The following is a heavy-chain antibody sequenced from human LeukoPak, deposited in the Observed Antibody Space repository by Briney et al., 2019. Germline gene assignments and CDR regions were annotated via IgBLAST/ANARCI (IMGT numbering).Heavy chain of an antibody. D-gene: IGHD6-13*01. CDR1: GFTFSSYS. CDR3: ARDAPKSRAAGGKNWFDP. Sequence: PGGSLRLSCAASGFTFSSYSMNWVRRAPGKGLEWVSSISSSSSYIYYADSVKGRFTISRDNAKDSLYLQMNSLRAEDTAVYYCARDAPKSRAAGGKNWFDPWGQGTLVTVSS. CDR2: ISSSSSYI. V-gene: IGHV3-21*01. J-gene: IGHJ5*02.